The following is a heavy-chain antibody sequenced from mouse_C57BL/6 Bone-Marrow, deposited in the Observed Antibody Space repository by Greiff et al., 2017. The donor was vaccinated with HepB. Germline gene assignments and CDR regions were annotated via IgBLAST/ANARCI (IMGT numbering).Heavy chain of an antibody. CDR2: ISSGGSYT. V-gene: IGHV5-6*01. J-gene: IGHJ2*01. CDR3: ARQDDYDPDY. CDR1: GFTFSSYG. D-gene: IGHD2-4*01. Sequence: EVQRVESGGDLVKPGGSLKLSCAASGFTFSSYGMSWVRQTPDKRLEWVATISSGGSYTYYPDSVKGRFTISRDNAKNTLYLQMSSLKSEDTAMYYCARQDDYDPDYWGQGTTLTVSS.